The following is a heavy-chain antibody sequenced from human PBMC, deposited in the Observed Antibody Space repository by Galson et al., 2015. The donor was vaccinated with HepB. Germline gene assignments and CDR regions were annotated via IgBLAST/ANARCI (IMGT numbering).Heavy chain of an antibody. V-gene: IGHV4-59*01. CDR1: GGSISGYY. CDR3: ARWTGYTYGYFDY. CDR2: TYSSGTT. Sequence: QVQLQESGPGLVKPSETLSLSCTVSGGSISGYYWSWIRQFPGKGLACIGYTYSSGTTNYNPSLKSRVTISVDTSKNQFSLNLSPVTAADTAVYYCARWTGYTYGYFDYWGLGTLVTVSS. J-gene: IGHJ4*02. D-gene: IGHD5-18*01.